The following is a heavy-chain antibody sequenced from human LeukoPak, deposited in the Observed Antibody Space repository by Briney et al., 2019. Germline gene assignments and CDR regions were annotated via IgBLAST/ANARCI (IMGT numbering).Heavy chain of an antibody. CDR1: GGTFSSYA. CDR3: ARVGYSYGYRAFDI. Sequence: ASVKVSCKASGGTFSSYAISWVRQAPGQGLEWMGGIIPIFGTANYAQKFQGRVTITADKSTSTAYMELSSLRSEDTAVYYCARVGYSYGYRAFDIWGQGTMVTVSS. D-gene: IGHD5-18*01. J-gene: IGHJ3*02. CDR2: IIPIFGTA. V-gene: IGHV1-69*06.